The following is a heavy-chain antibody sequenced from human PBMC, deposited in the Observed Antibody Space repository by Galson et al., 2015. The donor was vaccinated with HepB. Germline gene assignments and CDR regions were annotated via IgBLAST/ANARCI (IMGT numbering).Heavy chain of an antibody. CDR3: ARVGYTGSHDLWY. J-gene: IGHJ4*02. D-gene: IGHD1-26*01. V-gene: IGHV3-74*01. CDR2: VKTDGSIT. CDR1: GFTFSAYW. Sequence: LRLSCAASGFTFSAYWMHWVRQVPGKGLVWVSRVKTDGSITSYADSVRGRFTISRDNAKNTLYLQMNSLRAEDTAVYYCARVGYTGSHDLWYWCPGTLVTVSS.